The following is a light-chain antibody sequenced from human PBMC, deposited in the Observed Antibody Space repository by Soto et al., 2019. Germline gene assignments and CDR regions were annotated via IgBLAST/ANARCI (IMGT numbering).Light chain of an antibody. CDR2: DVS. V-gene: IGLV2-11*01. J-gene: IGLJ1*01. Sequence: QSALTQPRSVSGSPGQSVTISCTGTSSDVGGYNYVSWYQQHLGKAPKLMIYDVSKRPSGVPDRFSGSKSGNTASLTISGLQAEDEADYYCCSYAGSYDFGTGTKLTVL. CDR1: SSDVGGYNY. CDR3: CSYAGSYD.